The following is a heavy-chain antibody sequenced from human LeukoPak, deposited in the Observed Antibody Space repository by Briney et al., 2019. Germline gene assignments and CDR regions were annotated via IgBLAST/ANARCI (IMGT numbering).Heavy chain of an antibody. CDR3: ARTYYDFWSGYLGLYYFDY. CDR1: GYTFTSYG. D-gene: IGHD3-3*01. CDR2: ISAYNGNT. V-gene: IGHV1-18*01. Sequence: ASVKVSCKASGYTFTSYGISWVRQAPGQGLEWMGRISAYNGNTNYAQKLQGRVTMTTDTSTSTAYMELRSPRSDDTAVYYCARTYYDFWSGYLGLYYFDYWGQGTLVTVSS. J-gene: IGHJ4*02.